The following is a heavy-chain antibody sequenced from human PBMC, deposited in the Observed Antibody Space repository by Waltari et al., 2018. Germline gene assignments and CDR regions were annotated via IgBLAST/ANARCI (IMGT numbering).Heavy chain of an antibody. CDR3: ARDLYLYDSSGYYPSDAFDI. V-gene: IGHV1-46*01. Sequence: QVQLVQSGAEVKKPGASVKVSCKASGYTFTSYYMHWVRQAPGQGLEWMGIINPSGGSTSYAQKFQGRVTMTRDTSTSTVYMELSSLGSEDTAVYYCARDLYLYDSSGYYPSDAFDIWGQGTMVTVSS. CDR2: INPSGGST. CDR1: GYTFTSYY. J-gene: IGHJ3*02. D-gene: IGHD3-22*01.